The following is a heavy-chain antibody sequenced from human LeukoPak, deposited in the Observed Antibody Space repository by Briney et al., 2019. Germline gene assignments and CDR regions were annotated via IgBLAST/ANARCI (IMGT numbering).Heavy chain of an antibody. CDR2: ISAYNGNT. J-gene: IGHJ5*02. Sequence: ASVTVSCKASGYTFTSYGISWVRQAPGQGLEWMGWISAYNGNTNYAQKLQGRVTITTDTSTSTAYMELRSLRSDDTAVYYCAREGVKDYYGSGSEYNWFDPWGQGTLVTVSS. V-gene: IGHV1-18*01. CDR1: GYTFTSYG. CDR3: AREGVKDYYGSGSEYNWFDP. D-gene: IGHD3-10*01.